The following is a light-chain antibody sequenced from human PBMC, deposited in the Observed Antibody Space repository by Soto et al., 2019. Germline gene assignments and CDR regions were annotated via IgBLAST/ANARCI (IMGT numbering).Light chain of an antibody. Sequence: EIVMTQSPATLSVSPGERATLSCRASQSVSSNLAWYQQKPGQAPRLLIYGASTRATGIPAGFSGSGSGTEFTLTISSLQSEDFAVYYCQQYNNWLTFGQGTKVDIK. CDR3: QQYNNWLT. V-gene: IGKV3-15*01. CDR1: QSVSSN. CDR2: GAS. J-gene: IGKJ1*01.